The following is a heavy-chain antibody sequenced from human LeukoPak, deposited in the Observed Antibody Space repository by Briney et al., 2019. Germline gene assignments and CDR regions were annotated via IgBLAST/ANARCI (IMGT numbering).Heavy chain of an antibody. CDR3: ARDSKAYYDVLTGYQVYNY. D-gene: IGHD3-9*01. Sequence: ASVKVSCKASGYTFTSYGISWVRQAPGQGLEWMGWISAYNGNTNYAQKLQGRVTMTTDTSTSTAYMELRSLRSDDTAVYYCARDSKAYYDVLTGYQVYNYWGQGTLVTVSS. CDR1: GYTFTSYG. V-gene: IGHV1-18*01. J-gene: IGHJ4*02. CDR2: ISAYNGNT.